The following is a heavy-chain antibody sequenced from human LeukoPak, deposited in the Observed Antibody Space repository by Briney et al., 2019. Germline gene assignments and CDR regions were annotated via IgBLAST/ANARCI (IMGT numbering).Heavy chain of an antibody. Sequence: ASVKVSCKASGGTFSSYGISWVRQAPGQGLEWMGWISAYNGNTNYAQKLQGRVTMTTDTSTSTAYMELRSLRSDDTAVYYCARDSVAYCGGDCYPYYFDYWGQGTLVTVSS. D-gene: IGHD2-21*02. CDR3: ARDSVAYCGGDCYPYYFDY. CDR2: ISAYNGNT. J-gene: IGHJ4*02. V-gene: IGHV1-18*01. CDR1: GGTFSSYG.